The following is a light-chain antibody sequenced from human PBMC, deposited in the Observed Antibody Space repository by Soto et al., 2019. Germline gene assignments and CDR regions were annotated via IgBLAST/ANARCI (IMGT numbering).Light chain of an antibody. J-gene: IGLJ2*01. CDR2: EVS. CDR3: SSYAGSNPL. Sequence: QSVLTQPPSASGTPGQRVTISCSGTSSDVGGYNYVSWYQQHPGKAPKLMIYEVSKRPSGVPDRFSGSKSGNTASLTVSGLQAEDEADYYCSSYAGSNPLFGGGTKVTVL. CDR1: SSDVGGYNY. V-gene: IGLV2-8*01.